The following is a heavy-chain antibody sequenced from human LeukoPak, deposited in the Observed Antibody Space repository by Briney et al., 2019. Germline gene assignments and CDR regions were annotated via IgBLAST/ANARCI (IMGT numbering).Heavy chain of an antibody. V-gene: IGHV3-23*01. CDR1: GFTVSSNY. Sequence: GGSLRLSCAASGFTVSSNYMSWVRQAPGKGLEWVSAITGSGGTTHYADSVKGRFTISRDNSKNTLYLQLNSLRGDDTAVYYCAKDPGGGSHYFDYWGQGTLVTVSS. CDR2: ITGSGGTT. CDR3: AKDPGGGSHYFDY. J-gene: IGHJ4*02. D-gene: IGHD2-15*01.